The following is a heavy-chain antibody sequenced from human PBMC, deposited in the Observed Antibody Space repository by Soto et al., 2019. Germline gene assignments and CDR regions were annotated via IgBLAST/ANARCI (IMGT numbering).Heavy chain of an antibody. CDR3: VRATYFSDSSGYTRCLDY. V-gene: IGHV3-72*01. CDR1: GFTLSDHY. Sequence: QLGGSLRLSCACSGFTLSDHYIDWVRQAPGKGLEWVGRSRDKPQGYSTAYAASVKGRFTTSRDESKNSAYLQMNSLKTEDTAVYYCVRATYFSDSSGYTRCLDYWGQGTLVTVSS. D-gene: IGHD3-22*01. CDR2: SRDKPQGYST. J-gene: IGHJ4*02.